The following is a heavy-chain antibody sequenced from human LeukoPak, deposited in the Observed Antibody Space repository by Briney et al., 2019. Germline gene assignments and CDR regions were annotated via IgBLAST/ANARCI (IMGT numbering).Heavy chain of an antibody. Sequence: ASVKVSCKASGYTFTSYGISWVRQAPGQGLEWMGWISAYNGNTNYAQKLQGRVTMTTDTSTSTAYMELRSLRSDDTAVYYCARDESITMIVVVPNWFGPWGQGTLVTVSS. D-gene: IGHD3-22*01. CDR3: ARDESITMIVVVPNWFGP. V-gene: IGHV1-18*01. CDR2: ISAYNGNT. J-gene: IGHJ5*02. CDR1: GYTFTSYG.